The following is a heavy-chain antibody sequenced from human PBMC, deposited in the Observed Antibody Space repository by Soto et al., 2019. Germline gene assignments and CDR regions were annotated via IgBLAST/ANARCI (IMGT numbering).Heavy chain of an antibody. CDR3: ARQSYSSGYMLDY. D-gene: IGHD5-18*01. CDR1: GGSIRSNYY. V-gene: IGHV4-39*01. Sequence: PSETLSLTCTVFGGSIRSNYYWGWIRQPPGKGPEWVGSLFYTGSTYYDPSLKSRVTISFDTSKNQFSLKLSSMTAADTAIYYCARQSYSSGYMLDYWGRGTLVTVSS. CDR2: LFYTGST. J-gene: IGHJ4*02.